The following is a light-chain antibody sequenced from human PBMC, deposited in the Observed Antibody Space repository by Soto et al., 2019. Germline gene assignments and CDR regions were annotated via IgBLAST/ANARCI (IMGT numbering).Light chain of an antibody. J-gene: IGKJ5*01. Sequence: DIVLTQSPGTLSLSPGERATLSCRASQTLSPNYLAWCQQKPGHPPRLLIYGSSKRATGIPDRFSGSGSGTDFTLTISRLEPDDFGVYYCQHRRNWPTFGQGTRLEIK. CDR1: QTLSPNY. V-gene: IGKV3D-20*02. CDR3: QHRRNWPT. CDR2: GSS.